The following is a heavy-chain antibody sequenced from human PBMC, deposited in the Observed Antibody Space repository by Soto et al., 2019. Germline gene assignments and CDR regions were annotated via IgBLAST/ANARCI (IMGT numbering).Heavy chain of an antibody. Sequence: QVQVVESGGGVVQPGRSLRLSCAASGFSFSSYAMHWVRQAPGKGLEWVAVISYDGNNKYYADSVKGRITISRDSSKNMVFLQMNSLRPEDTAVYYCARAPPRGIAAPGTWGSGMHVWGQGTTVTVSS. D-gene: IGHD6-13*01. V-gene: IGHV3-30-3*01. J-gene: IGHJ6*02. CDR3: ARAPPRGIAAPGTWGSGMHV. CDR2: ISYDGNNK. CDR1: GFSFSSYA.